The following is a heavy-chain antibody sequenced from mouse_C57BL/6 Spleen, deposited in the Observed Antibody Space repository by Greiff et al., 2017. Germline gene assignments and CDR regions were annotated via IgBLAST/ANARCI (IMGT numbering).Heavy chain of an antibody. J-gene: IGHJ1*03. V-gene: IGHV1-53*01. CDR2: INPSNGGT. CDR3: ARSGSSHWYFDV. D-gene: IGHD1-1*01. Sequence: QVQLQQSGTELVKPGASVKLSCKASGYTFTSYWMHWVKQRPGQGLEWIGNINPSNGGTNYNEKFKSKATLTVDKSSSTAYMQLSSLTSEDSAVXCCARSGSSHWYFDVWGTGTTVTVSS. CDR1: GYTFTSYW.